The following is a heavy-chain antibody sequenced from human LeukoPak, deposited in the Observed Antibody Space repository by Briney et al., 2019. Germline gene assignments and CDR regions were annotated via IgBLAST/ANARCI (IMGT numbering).Heavy chain of an antibody. D-gene: IGHD1-26*01. J-gene: IGHJ3*02. V-gene: IGHV3-48*03. Sequence: GGSLRLSCAASGFTFSSYEMSWVRQAPGKGLEWVSYISGSGSTIYYAGSVKGRFTISRDNAKNSLYLQMNSLRAEDTAVYYCAREEYSGTYGTFDMWGQGTMVTVSS. CDR3: AREEYSGTYGTFDM. CDR1: GFTFSSYE. CDR2: ISGSGSTI.